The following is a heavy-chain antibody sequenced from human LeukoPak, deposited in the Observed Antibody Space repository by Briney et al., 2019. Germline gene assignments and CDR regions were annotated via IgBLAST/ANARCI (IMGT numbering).Heavy chain of an antibody. CDR3: ARFRVLYSSGWFDY. J-gene: IGHJ4*02. Sequence: SETLSLTCAVYGGSFSGYYWSWIRQPPGKGLEWIGEINHSGSTNYNPSLKSRVSISVDTSKNQFSLKLSSVTAADTAVYYCARFRVLYSSGWFDYWGQGTLVTVSS. V-gene: IGHV4-34*01. CDR2: INHSGST. CDR1: GGSFSGYY. D-gene: IGHD6-19*01.